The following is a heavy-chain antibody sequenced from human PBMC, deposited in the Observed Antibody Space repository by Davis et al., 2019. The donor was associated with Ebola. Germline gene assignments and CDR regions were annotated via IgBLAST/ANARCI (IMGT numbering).Heavy chain of an antibody. CDR2: VIPKFGMP. D-gene: IGHD3-22*01. V-gene: IGHV1-69*04. CDR3: ARVPGYYSDSHAYAFDI. Sequence: AAPVKVSCKASGYTFTNYYMHWVRQAPGQGLEWMGRVIPKFGMPNYAQKFQGRVTITADISTSTAYMELSSLRSEDTAVYYCARVPGYYSDSHAYAFDIWGQGTRVTVSS. J-gene: IGHJ3*02. CDR1: GYTFTNYY.